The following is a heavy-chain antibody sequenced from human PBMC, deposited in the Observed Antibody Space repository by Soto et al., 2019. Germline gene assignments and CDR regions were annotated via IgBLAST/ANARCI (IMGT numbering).Heavy chain of an antibody. D-gene: IGHD5-12*01. V-gene: IGHV1-69*12. Sequence: QVQLVQSGAEVKKPGSSVKVSCKASGGTFSSYAISWVRQAPGQGLEWMVGIIPIFGTANYAQKFQGRVTITADESTSTAYMTLSILRYEDTAVYYCASSVAKYYYYGMDVWGQGTTVTVSS. CDR3: ASSVAKYYYYGMDV. J-gene: IGHJ6*01. CDR1: GGTFSSYA. CDR2: IIPIFGTA.